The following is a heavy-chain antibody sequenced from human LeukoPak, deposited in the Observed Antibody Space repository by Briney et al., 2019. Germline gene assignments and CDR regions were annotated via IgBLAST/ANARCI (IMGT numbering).Heavy chain of an antibody. V-gene: IGHV3-15*01. CDR1: GFTFSNAW. CDR2: IKSKTDGGTT. Sequence: GGSLRLTCAASGFTFSNAWMSWVRQAPGKGLEWVGRIKSKTDGGTTDYAAPVKGRFTISRDDLKNTLYLQMNSLKTEDTAVYYCTTEISTYYGMDVWGQGTTVTVSS. D-gene: IGHD2/OR15-2a*01. CDR3: TTEISTYYGMDV. J-gene: IGHJ6*02.